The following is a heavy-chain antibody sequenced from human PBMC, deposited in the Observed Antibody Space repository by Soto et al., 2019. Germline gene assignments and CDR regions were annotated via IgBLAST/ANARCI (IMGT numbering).Heavy chain of an antibody. CDR2: INAGNGNT. CDR3: ARGPLDYGEYPEYFDD. J-gene: IGHJ4*02. Sequence: ASVKVSCKASGYTFTSYAMHWVRQAPGQRLEWMGWINAGNGNTKYSQKFQGRVTITRDKSASTAYMELSSLRSEDTAVYYCARGPLDYGEYPEYFDDCGQGTLVTVAS. CDR1: GYTFTSYA. V-gene: IGHV1-3*01. D-gene: IGHD4-17*01.